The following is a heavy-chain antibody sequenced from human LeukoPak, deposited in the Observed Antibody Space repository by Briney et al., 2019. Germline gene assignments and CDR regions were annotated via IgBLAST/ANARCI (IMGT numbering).Heavy chain of an antibody. J-gene: IGHJ4*02. D-gene: IGHD3-9*01. CDR3: ARHAYILTGYYGELTHFDY. Sequence: SETPSLTCTVSGGSISSSSYHWGWIRQPPGKGLEWIGSIYYSGSTYYNPSLKSRVTISVDTSKNQFSLKLSSVTAADTAVYYCARHAYILTGYYGELTHFDYWGQGTLVTVSS. CDR1: GGSISSSSYH. V-gene: IGHV4-39*01. CDR2: IYYSGST.